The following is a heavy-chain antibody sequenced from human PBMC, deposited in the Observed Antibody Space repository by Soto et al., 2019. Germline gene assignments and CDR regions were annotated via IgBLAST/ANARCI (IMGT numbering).Heavy chain of an antibody. CDR3: AKNGGAGDYTNWAFAV. D-gene: IGHD1-1*01. CDR2: IHGDGDYS. J-gene: IGHJ2*01. CDR1: GFMFSCCA. Sequence: EVQLLDSGGGLVQPGGSLRLSCAASGFMFSCCAMSWVRQAPGKGLEWVSTIHGDGDYSHYTDSVEGRFTISRDNSRNTLYLQMDSLRADDSATDYCAKNGGAGDYTNWAFAVWGRGTVVAVSS. V-gene: IGHV3-23*01.